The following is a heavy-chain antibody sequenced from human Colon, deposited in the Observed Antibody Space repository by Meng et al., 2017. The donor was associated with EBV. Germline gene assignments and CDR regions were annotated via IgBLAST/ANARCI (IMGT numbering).Heavy chain of an antibody. CDR2: LNEDGATT. V-gene: IGHV3-74*01. CDR1: GYTFSQDW. Sequence: VQLVESGGAVVPPGGSLRLSCVGSGYTFSQDWMHWVRQAPGMGLEWVSRLNEDGATTTYADSVRGRFTISRDNAKNTLYLQMNSLRAEDTAVYYCSRDLVGSDDSWGQGTLVTVSS. D-gene: IGHD2-8*02. CDR3: SRDLVGSDDS. J-gene: IGHJ5*01.